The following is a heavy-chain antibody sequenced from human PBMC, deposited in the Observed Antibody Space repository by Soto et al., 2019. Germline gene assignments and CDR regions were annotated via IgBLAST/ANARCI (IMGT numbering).Heavy chain of an antibody. Sequence: GSLRLSCAASGFTFSSYAMSWVRQAPGKGLEWVSAISGSGGSTYYADSVKGRFTISRDNSKNTLYLQMNSLKASDTAMYYCAKLAGSDYEPLWWFDPWGQGTLVTVSS. CDR1: GFTFSSYA. CDR2: ISGSGGST. J-gene: IGHJ5*02. V-gene: IGHV3-23*01. D-gene: IGHD5-12*01. CDR3: AKLAGSDYEPLWWFDP.